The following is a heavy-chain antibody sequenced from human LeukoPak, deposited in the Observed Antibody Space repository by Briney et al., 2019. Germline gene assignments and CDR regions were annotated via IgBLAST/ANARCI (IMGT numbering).Heavy chain of an antibody. Sequence: GASVKVSCKASGYTFTSYGISWVRQAPGQGLEWMGWISAYNGNTNYAQKLQGRVTMTTDTSTSTAYMELRSLRSDDTAVYYCARAPDTAMDTYYYYGMDVWGQGTTVTVSS. D-gene: IGHD5-18*01. CDR2: ISAYNGNT. J-gene: IGHJ6*02. CDR3: ARAPDTAMDTYYYYGMDV. CDR1: GYTFTSYG. V-gene: IGHV1-18*01.